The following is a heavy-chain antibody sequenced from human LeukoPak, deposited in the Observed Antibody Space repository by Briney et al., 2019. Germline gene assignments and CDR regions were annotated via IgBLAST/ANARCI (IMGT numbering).Heavy chain of an antibody. CDR1: GGSFSGYY. CDR3: AGADLLLWFGVYYYYGMDV. V-gene: IGHV4-34*01. J-gene: IGHJ6*02. D-gene: IGHD3-10*01. Sequence: SETLSLTCAVYGGSFSGYYWSWIRQPPGKGLEWIGEINHSGSTNYNPSLKSRVTISVDTSKNQFSLKLSSVTAADTAVYYCAGADLLLWFGVYYYYGMDVWGQGTTVTVSS. CDR2: INHSGST.